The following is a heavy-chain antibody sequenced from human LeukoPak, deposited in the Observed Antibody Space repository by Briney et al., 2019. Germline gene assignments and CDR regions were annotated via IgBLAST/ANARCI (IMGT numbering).Heavy chain of an antibody. D-gene: IGHD6-6*01. J-gene: IGHJ6*03. Sequence: PSETLSLTCTVSGGSISSYYWSWIRQPPGKGLEWIGYIYYSGSTNYNPSLKSRVTISVDTSKNQFSLKLSSVTAADTAVYYCARRSLVGYYYYYMDVWGKGTTVTISS. CDR1: GGSISSYY. CDR2: IYYSGST. V-gene: IGHV4-59*01. CDR3: ARRSLVGYYYYYMDV.